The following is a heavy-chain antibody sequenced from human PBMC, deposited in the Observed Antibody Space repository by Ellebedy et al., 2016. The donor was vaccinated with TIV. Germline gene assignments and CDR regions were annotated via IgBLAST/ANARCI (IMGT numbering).Heavy chain of an antibody. CDR2: IKPDGSEK. D-gene: IGHD3-10*01. V-gene: IGHV3-7*01. Sequence: GESLKISXTASGFTFSNYWMSWVRQAPGKGLEWVANIKPDGSEKYYVDSVKGRFTISRDNAKNSLYLEMNSLRAEDTAVYYCARVLYYYGSGTYYNPYYFDYWGQGTLVTVSS. CDR3: ARVLYYYGSGTYYNPYYFDY. J-gene: IGHJ4*02. CDR1: GFTFSNYW.